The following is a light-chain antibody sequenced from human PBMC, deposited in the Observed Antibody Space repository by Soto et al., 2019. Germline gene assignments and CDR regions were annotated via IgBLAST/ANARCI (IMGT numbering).Light chain of an antibody. CDR3: RSYTVSXTYV. Sequence: QSFLTQPASVSGSPVQSITISCTGTSSDVGGYNYFSWYQQHPGKAPKLMIYAVSNRPSGVSNRFSGSKSGNTATLTISGLQAEDEADYYCRSYTVSXTYVLGTGTKVXV. CDR2: AVS. CDR1: SSDVGGYNY. V-gene: IGLV2-14*01. J-gene: IGLJ1*01.